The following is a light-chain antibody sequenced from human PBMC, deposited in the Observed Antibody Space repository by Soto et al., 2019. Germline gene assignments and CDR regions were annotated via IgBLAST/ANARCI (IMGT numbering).Light chain of an antibody. CDR2: WAS. CDR1: QSVLYSPNNKNY. Sequence: DIVMTQSPDSLAVSLAERATINCKSSQSVLYSPNNKNYLAWYQQKPGQPPKLLIYWASTRESGVPDRFSGSGSGTDFTLTISSLQAEDVAVYYCQQYYSTLITFGQGTRLEIK. CDR3: QQYYSTLIT. V-gene: IGKV4-1*01. J-gene: IGKJ5*01.